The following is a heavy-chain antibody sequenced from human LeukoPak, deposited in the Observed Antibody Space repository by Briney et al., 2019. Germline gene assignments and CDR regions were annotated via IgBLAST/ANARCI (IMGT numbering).Heavy chain of an antibody. CDR2: IWYDGSNK. Sequence: GGSLRLSCAASGFTFSSYGMHWVRQAPGKGLEWVAVIWYDGSNKYYADSVKGRFTISRDNSKNTLYLQMSSLRAEDTAVYYCARAPYSGSFNIDYWGQGTLVTVSS. D-gene: IGHD1-26*01. CDR1: GFTFSSYG. J-gene: IGHJ4*02. V-gene: IGHV3-33*01. CDR3: ARAPYSGSFNIDY.